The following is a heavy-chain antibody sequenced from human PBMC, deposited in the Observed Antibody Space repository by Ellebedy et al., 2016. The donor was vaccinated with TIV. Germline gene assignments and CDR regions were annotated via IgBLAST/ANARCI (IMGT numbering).Heavy chain of an antibody. CDR2: ISGSGGST. D-gene: IGHD5-12*01. CDR3: AKRKKVATPGSGYYFDY. J-gene: IGHJ4*02. Sequence: GESLKISCAASGFTFSSYAMSWVRQAPGKGLEWVSAISGSGGSTYYADSVKGRFTISRDNFKNTLYLQINSLTAQDTAVYYCAKRKKVATPGSGYYFDYWGQGTLVTVSS. V-gene: IGHV3-23*01. CDR1: GFTFSSYA.